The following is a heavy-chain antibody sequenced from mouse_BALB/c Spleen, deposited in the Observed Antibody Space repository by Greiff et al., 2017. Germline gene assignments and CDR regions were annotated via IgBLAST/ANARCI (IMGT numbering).Heavy chain of an antibody. Sequence: DVQLVESGGGLVKPGGSLKLSCAASGFTFSSYAMSWVRQTPEKRLEWVASISSGGSTYYPDSVKGRFTISRDNARNILYLQMSSLRSEDTAMYYCARVYGSWFAYWGQGTLVTVSA. D-gene: IGHD1-2*01. CDR1: GFTFSSYA. CDR2: ISSGGST. J-gene: IGHJ3*01. CDR3: ARVYGSWFAY. V-gene: IGHV5-6-5*01.